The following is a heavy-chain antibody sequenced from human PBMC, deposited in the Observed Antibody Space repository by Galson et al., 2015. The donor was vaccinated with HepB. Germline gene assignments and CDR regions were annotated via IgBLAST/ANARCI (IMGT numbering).Heavy chain of an antibody. CDR3: AREWVIAAAGYNWFGP. CDR2: MNPNSGNT. Sequence: SVKVSCKASGYTFTSYDINWVRQATGQGLEWMGWMNPNSGNTGYAQKFQGRVTMTRNTSISTAYMELSSLRSEDTAVYYCAREWVIAAAGYNWFGPWGQGTLVTVSS. J-gene: IGHJ5*02. V-gene: IGHV1-8*01. CDR1: GYTFTSYD. D-gene: IGHD6-13*01.